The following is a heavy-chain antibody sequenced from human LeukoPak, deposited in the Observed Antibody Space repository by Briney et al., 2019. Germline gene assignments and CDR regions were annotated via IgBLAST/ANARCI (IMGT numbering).Heavy chain of an antibody. CDR1: GGSISSGDYY. J-gene: IGHJ5*02. Sequence: PSQTLSLTCTVSGGSISSGDYYWSWIRQPPGKGLEWIGYIYYSGSTNYNPSLKSRVTMSVDTSKNQFSLKLSSVTAADTAVYYCARRYGSGSYYKFDPWGQGTLVTVSS. CDR3: ARRYGSGSYYKFDP. D-gene: IGHD3-10*01. V-gene: IGHV4-30-4*08. CDR2: IYYSGST.